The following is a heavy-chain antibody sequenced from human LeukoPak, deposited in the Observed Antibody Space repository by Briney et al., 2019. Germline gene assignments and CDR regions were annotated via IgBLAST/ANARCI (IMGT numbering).Heavy chain of an antibody. CDR2: IIPIFGTA. CDR3: ARERSGDSTNLDY. CDR1: RVTLTVVT. J-gene: IGHJ4*02. V-gene: IGHV1-69*08. Sequence: SVKVSCKASRVTLTVVTTTWGRQAPGQGLEWMGRIIPIFGTANSAQKFQGRVTITADKSPSTAYMELSSLRSEDTAGYYCARERSGDSTNLDYWGQGTLVTVSS. D-gene: IGHD3-22*01.